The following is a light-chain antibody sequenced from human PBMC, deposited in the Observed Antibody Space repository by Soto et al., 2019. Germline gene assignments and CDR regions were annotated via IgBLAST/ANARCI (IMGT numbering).Light chain of an antibody. V-gene: IGLV1-44*01. CDR1: SSNIGSNT. CDR2: SNN. J-gene: IGLJ2*01. CDR3: AAWDDSLNGQVV. Sequence: QSVLIQPPSASGTPGQRVTISCSGSSSNIGSNTVNWYQQLPGTAPKLLIYSNNQRPSGVPDRFSGSKSGTSASLPISGLQSEDEADYYCAAWDDSLNGQVVFGGGTKLTVL.